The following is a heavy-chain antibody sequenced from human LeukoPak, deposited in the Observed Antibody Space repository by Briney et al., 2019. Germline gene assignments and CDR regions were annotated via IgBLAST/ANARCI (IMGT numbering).Heavy chain of an antibody. CDR3: AKEERLGTPNYFDY. D-gene: IGHD3-3*01. CDR1: GFSFSSYG. V-gene: IGHV3-23*01. CDR2: ISGSGGST. Sequence: GGTLRLSCAASGFSFSSYGMSWVRQAPGKGLEWVSAISGSGGSTYYADSAKGRFTISRDNSKNTLYLQMNSLRAEDTAVYYCAKEERLGTPNYFDYWGQGTLVTVSS. J-gene: IGHJ4*02.